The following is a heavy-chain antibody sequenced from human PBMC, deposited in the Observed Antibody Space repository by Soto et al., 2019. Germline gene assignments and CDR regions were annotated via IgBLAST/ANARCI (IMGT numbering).Heavy chain of an antibody. J-gene: IGHJ4*02. CDR3: ARAMVGATVNFDY. V-gene: IGHV1-2*04. CDR2: INPNSGGT. D-gene: IGHD1-26*01. Sequence: ASVKVSCKASGYTFTGYYMHWVRQAPGQGLEWMGWINPNSGGTNYAQKFQGWVTMTRDTSISTAYMELSRLRSDDTAVYYCARAMVGATVNFDYWGQGTLVTVSS. CDR1: GYTFTGYY.